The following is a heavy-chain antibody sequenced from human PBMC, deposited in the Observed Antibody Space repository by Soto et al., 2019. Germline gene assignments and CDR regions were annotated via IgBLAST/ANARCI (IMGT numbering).Heavy chain of an antibody. Sequence: QVQLVQSGAEVKKPGASVKVSCKASGYTFTAYYMHWVRQAPGQGLEWMGWINPNSGGTNYAQKFQGWVTMTRVTCISTAYMELCRLRPDDTGVYYCARGGGLRYSDGYGSWFDYWGQGTLVTVSS. CDR2: INPNSGGT. D-gene: IGHD5-18*01. CDR3: ARGGGLRYSDGYGSWFDY. CDR1: GYTFTAYY. V-gene: IGHV1-2*04. J-gene: IGHJ4*02.